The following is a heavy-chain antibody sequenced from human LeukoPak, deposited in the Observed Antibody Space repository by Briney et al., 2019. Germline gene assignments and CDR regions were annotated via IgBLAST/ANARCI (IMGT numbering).Heavy chain of an antibody. CDR3: ARGLLWFGELLWDYFDY. Sequence: ASVKVSCKASGYTFTGYYMHWVRQAPGQGLEWMGWINLNSGGTNYAQKFQGRVTMTRDTSISTAYMELSRLRSDDTAVYYCARGLLWFGELLWDYFDYWGQGTLVTVSS. J-gene: IGHJ4*02. CDR2: INLNSGGT. CDR1: GYTFTGYY. D-gene: IGHD3-10*01. V-gene: IGHV1-2*02.